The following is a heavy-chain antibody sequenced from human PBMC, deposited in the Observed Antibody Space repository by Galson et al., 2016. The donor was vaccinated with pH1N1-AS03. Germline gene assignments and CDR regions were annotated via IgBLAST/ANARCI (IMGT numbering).Heavy chain of an antibody. CDR1: GYTFTRNY. V-gene: IGHV1-46*01. J-gene: IGHJ5*02. CDR3: ARDNGDVKSGRKDWFDT. D-gene: IGHD3-10*01. CDR2: INPSGGST. Sequence: SVKVSCKASGYTFTRNYMHWVRQAPGQGLEWMGIINPSGGSTSYAQKFQGRVTMTRDTSTSTVCMELSSLRSEDTAIYYCARDNGDVKSGRKDWFDTWGQGTLVTVSS.